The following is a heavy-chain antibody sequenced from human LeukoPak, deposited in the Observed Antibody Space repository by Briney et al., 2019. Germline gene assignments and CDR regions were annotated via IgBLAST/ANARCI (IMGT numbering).Heavy chain of an antibody. CDR3: ARDGHNGGVDY. CDR2: ISYDGSNK. V-gene: IGHV3-30*04. D-gene: IGHD5-24*01. Sequence: GGSLRLSCAASGFTFSSYAMHWVRQAPGKGLEWVAVISYDGSNKYYADSVKGRFTISRDNSKNTLYLQMNSLRAEDTAVYYCARDGHNGGVDYWGQGTLVTVSS. J-gene: IGHJ4*02. CDR1: GFTFSSYA.